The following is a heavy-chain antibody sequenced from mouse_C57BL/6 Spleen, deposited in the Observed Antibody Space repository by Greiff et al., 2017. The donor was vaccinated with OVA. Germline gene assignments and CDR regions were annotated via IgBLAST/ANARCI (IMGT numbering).Heavy chain of an antibody. D-gene: IGHD1-1*01. V-gene: IGHV3-6*01. CDR3: ARDYGRSYSWYFDV. J-gene: IGHJ1*03. Sequence: VQLKESGPGLVKPSQSLSLTCSVTGYSITSGYYWNWIRQFPGNKLEWMGYISYDGSNNYNPSLKNRISITRDTSKNQFFLKLNSVTTEDTATYYGARDYGRSYSWYFDVWGTGTTVTVSS. CDR2: ISYDGSN. CDR1: GYSITSGYY.